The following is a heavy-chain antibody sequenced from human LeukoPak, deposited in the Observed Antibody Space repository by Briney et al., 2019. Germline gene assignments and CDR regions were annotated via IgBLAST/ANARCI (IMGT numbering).Heavy chain of an antibody. J-gene: IGHJ3*02. CDR1: GGSISSGGYS. CDR2: IYYSGST. CDR3: ARLRLYCTNGVCYKHDAFDI. Sequence: SETLSLTCTVSGGSISSGGYSWSWIRQHPGKGLEWIGYIYYSGSTYYNPSLKSRVTISVDTSKNQFSLKLSSVTAADTAVYYCARLRLYCTNGVCYKHDAFDIWGQGTMVTVSS. D-gene: IGHD2-8*01. V-gene: IGHV4-31*03.